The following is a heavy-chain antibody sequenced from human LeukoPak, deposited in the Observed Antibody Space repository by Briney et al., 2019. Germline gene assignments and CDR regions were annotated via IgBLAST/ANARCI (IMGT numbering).Heavy chain of an antibody. Sequence: GRSLRLSCAASGFTFSSYGMHWVRQAPGKGLEWVAVISYDGSNKYYADSVKGRFTISRDNSKNTLYLQMNSLRAEGTAVYYCAKVLSGLRYFDWLSDAFDIWGQGTMVTVSS. J-gene: IGHJ3*02. D-gene: IGHD3-9*01. V-gene: IGHV3-30*18. CDR1: GFTFSSYG. CDR3: AKVLSGLRYFDWLSDAFDI. CDR2: ISYDGSNK.